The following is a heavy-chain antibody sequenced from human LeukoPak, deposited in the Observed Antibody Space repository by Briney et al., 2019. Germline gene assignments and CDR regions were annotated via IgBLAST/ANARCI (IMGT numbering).Heavy chain of an antibody. CDR1: GFTFDDYG. CDR2: INWNGGST. Sequence: PGGSLRLSCAASGFTFDDYGMSWVRQAPGKGLEWVSGINWNGGSTGYADSVKGQFTISRDNAKNSLYLQMNSLRAEDTALYYCARDVLGGSGSDVFDYWGQGTLVTVSS. CDR3: ARDVLGGSGSDVFDY. J-gene: IGHJ4*02. D-gene: IGHD3-10*01. V-gene: IGHV3-20*04.